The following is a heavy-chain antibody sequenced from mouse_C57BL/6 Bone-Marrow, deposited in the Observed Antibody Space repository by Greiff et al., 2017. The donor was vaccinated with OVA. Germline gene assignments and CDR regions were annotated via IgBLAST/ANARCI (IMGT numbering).Heavy chain of an antibody. V-gene: IGHV1-53*01. D-gene: IGHD4-1*01. CDR1: GYTFTSYW. Sequence: VQLQQPGAELVKPGASVKLSCKASGYTFTSYWMHWVKQRPGQGLEWIGNINPSNGGTNYNEKFKSKATLTVDKSSSTAYMQLSSLTSEDSAVYYCARFVGPSAWFAYWGQGTLVTVSA. CDR2: INPSNGGT. CDR3: ARFVGPSAWFAY. J-gene: IGHJ3*01.